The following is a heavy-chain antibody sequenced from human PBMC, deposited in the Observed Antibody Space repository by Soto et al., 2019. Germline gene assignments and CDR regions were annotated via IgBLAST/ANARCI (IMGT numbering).Heavy chain of an antibody. D-gene: IGHD1-20*01. Sequence: HPGGSLRLSCAASGFTFSSYGMHWVRQAPGKGLEWVAVISYDGSNKYYADSVKGRFTISRDNSKNTLYLQMNSLRAEDTAVYYCAKGNSGGYDAEYNWNDNYYYGMDVWGQGTTVTVSS. J-gene: IGHJ6*02. CDR3: AKGNSGGYDAEYNWNDNYYYGMDV. CDR1: GFTFSSYG. CDR2: ISYDGSNK. V-gene: IGHV3-30*18.